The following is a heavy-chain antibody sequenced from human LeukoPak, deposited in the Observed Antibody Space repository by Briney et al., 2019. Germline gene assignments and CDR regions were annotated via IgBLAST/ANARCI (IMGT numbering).Heavy chain of an antibody. CDR2: IYYSGTT. J-gene: IGHJ4*02. V-gene: IGHV4-39*07. Sequence: TAETLSITCTVSGGSISSSRYYWGWIRQPPGKGLEWIGNIYYSGTTYYNPSLKSRVTISVDRSKNQFSLKLSSVTAADTAVYYCARVRLTYFDYWGQGTLVTVSS. CDR1: GGSISSSRYY. CDR3: ARVRLTYFDY.